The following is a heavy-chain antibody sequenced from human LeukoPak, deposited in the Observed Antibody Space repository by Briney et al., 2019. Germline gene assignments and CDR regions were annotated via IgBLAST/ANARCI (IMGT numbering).Heavy chain of an antibody. D-gene: IGHD3-10*01. CDR2: VYYFANA. CDR1: GGSIPTTRFY. J-gene: IGHJ4*02. V-gene: IGHV4-39*01. CDR3: ATHNEGSYFES. Sequence: AETLSLTCSVSGGSIPTTRFYWGWIRQAPGMGLEWIGSVYYFANACYGPSFLDRATNSIDASKKHIALNLSSVTARDTGTYYRATHNEGSYFESWGQGSLVTVSS.